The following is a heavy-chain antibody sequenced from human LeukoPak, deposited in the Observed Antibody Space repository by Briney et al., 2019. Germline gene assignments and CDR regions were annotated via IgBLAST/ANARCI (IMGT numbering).Heavy chain of an antibody. CDR1: GYTYITHG. Sequence: GASVKVSCKGYGYTYITHGISWVRQAPGQGLEWMAWISPSNGNTKLAEKVQGRVTVTTDTSTSTAYMELRRLTSDDTAIFYCARGALRRDDFWGGKNFDLWGRGTLFIVSS. J-gene: IGHJ2*01. V-gene: IGHV1-18*01. CDR2: ISPSNGNT. CDR3: ARGALRRDDFWGGKNFDL. D-gene: IGHD3-3*01.